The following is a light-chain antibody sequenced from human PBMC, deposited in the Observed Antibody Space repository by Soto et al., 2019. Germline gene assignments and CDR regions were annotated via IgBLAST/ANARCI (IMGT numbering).Light chain of an antibody. V-gene: IGKV3-20*01. CDR2: GTS. CDR1: QTFSSNY. J-gene: IGKJ1*01. Sequence: EIVLTQSPGTLFVSPGGRATLSCGASQTFSSNYLAWYQQKPGQAPSLLIYGTSSRATGIPDRFSGSGSGTDFTLTISSLDPEDSAIYYCQQYGSWTFGQGTKVEIK. CDR3: QQYGSWT.